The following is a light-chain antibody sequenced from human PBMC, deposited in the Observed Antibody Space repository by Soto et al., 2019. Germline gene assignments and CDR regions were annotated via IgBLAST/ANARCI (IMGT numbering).Light chain of an antibody. V-gene: IGKV3-11*01. Sequence: EMVMTQSPATLSVSPGESATLSCRASQSISGNLAWYQQKPGLSPRLLIYHTSSRATGIPDRFSGSGSGTDFTLTISSLEPEDSAVYYCQQRHMWPITFGQGTKVDIK. CDR1: QSISGN. J-gene: IGKJ1*01. CDR3: QQRHMWPIT. CDR2: HTS.